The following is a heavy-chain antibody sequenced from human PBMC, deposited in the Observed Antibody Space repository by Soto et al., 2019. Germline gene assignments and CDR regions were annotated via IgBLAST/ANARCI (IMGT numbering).Heavy chain of an antibody. J-gene: IGHJ4*02. CDR3: ASATVVAATFDF. Sequence: LRLSCAASGFAFRSYNMNWVRQAPGKGLEWVASISSGSSNIYYADSVKGRFTISRDNAKNSLFLQMDSLRAEDSAVYYCASATVVAATFDFWGQGTLVTVSS. CDR2: ISSGSSNI. V-gene: IGHV3-21*01. CDR1: GFAFRSYN. D-gene: IGHD2-15*01.